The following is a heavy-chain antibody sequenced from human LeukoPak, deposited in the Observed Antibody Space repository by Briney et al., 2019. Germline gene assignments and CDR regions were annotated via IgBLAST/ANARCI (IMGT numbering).Heavy chain of an antibody. J-gene: IGHJ4*02. Sequence: GGSLRLSCAASGFTFSSYGMHWVRQAPGKGLEWVAFIRCDGSNKYYADSVKGRFTISRDNSKNTLYLQMNSLRAEDTAVYYCAKDLLGVYCTNGVCYQNYWGQGTLVTVSS. V-gene: IGHV3-30*02. CDR1: GFTFSSYG. CDR3: AKDLLGVYCTNGVCYQNY. CDR2: IRCDGSNK. D-gene: IGHD2-8*01.